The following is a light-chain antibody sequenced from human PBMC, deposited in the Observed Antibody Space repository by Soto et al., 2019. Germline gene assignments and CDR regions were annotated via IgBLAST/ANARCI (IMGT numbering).Light chain of an antibody. CDR3: SSYTSSSSLYV. CDR2: EVS. V-gene: IGLV2-14*01. CDR1: SSDVGGYNY. J-gene: IGLJ1*01. Sequence: QSALTQPASVSGSPGQSITISCTGTSSDVGGYNYVSWYQQHPGTAPKLMIYEVSNRPSGLSNRFSGSKSGNTASLPISGLQAEDEADYYCSSYTSSSSLYVFGTGTKLTVL.